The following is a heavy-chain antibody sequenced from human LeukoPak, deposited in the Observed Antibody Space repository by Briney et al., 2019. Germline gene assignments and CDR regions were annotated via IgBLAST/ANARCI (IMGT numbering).Heavy chain of an antibody. J-gene: IGHJ4*02. V-gene: IGHV3-23*01. CDR1: GFTFSSYA. D-gene: IGHD1-26*01. CDR3: AKGGRIVGASTTLDY. CDR2: ISDSGGST. Sequence: GGSLRLSCAASGFTFSSYAVSWVRQAPGKGLEWVSAISDSGGSTYYAASVKGRFTISRDNSENTLYLQMNSLRAEDTAVYFCAKGGRIVGASTTLDYWGQGTLVTVSS.